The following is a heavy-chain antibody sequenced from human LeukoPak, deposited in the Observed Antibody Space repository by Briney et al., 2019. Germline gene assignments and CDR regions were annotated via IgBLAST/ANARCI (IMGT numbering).Heavy chain of an antibody. Sequence: GGSLRLSCAASGFTFSSYAMSWVRQAPGKGLEWVSAISGSGGSTYCADSVKGRFTISRDNSKNTLYLQMNSLRAEDTAVYYCAKGRRGYSYGYPYYYYYYYMDVWGKGTTVTVSS. D-gene: IGHD5-18*01. CDR2: ISGSGGST. CDR1: GFTFSSYA. J-gene: IGHJ6*03. V-gene: IGHV3-23*01. CDR3: AKGRRGYSYGYPYYYYYYYMDV.